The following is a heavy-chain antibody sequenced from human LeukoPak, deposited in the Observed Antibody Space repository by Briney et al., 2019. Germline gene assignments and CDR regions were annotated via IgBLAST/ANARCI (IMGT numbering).Heavy chain of an antibody. CDR2: IYYSGSA. D-gene: IGHD2-15*01. CDR3: ARDLLTTLDY. V-gene: IGHV4-31*03. Sequence: SQTLSLTCTVSGGSISSGGYYWSWIRQHPGKGLEWIGYIYYSGSAYYNPSLKSRVTISVDTSKNQFSLKLSSVTAADTAVYYCARDLLTTLDYWGQGTLVTVSS. CDR1: GGSISSGGYY. J-gene: IGHJ4*02.